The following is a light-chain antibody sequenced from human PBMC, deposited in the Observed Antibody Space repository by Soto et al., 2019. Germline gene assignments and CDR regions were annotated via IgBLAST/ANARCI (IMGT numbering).Light chain of an antibody. CDR1: SSNIGAGYD. J-gene: IGLJ3*02. Sequence: QSVLTQPPSVSGAPGQRVTISCTGSSSNIGAGYDVHWYQQLPGTAPKLLIYGNSNRPSGVPDRFSGSKSGTSASLAITGLQAEDEADYYCQSYDSSLSGSGVFGGGTQ. CDR2: GNS. CDR3: QSYDSSLSGSGV. V-gene: IGLV1-40*01.